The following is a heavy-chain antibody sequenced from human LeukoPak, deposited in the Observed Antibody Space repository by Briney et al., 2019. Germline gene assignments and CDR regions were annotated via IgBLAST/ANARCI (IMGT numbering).Heavy chain of an antibody. Sequence: GGSLRLSCAASGFTFSNAWMSWVRQAPGKGLEWVGRIKSKTDGGTTDYAAPVKGRFTISRDDSKNTLYLQMNSLKTEDTAVYYCTTARGGSYRFDYWGQGTLVTVSS. CDR3: TTARGGSYRFDY. V-gene: IGHV3-15*01. J-gene: IGHJ4*02. D-gene: IGHD1-26*01. CDR2: IKSKTDGGTT. CDR1: GFTFSNAW.